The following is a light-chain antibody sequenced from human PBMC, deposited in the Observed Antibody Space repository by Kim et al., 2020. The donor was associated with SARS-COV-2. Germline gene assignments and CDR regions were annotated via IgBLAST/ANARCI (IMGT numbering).Light chain of an antibody. V-gene: IGLV3-21*04. CDR2: YDD. CDR3: QVWDSSSDHVV. J-gene: IGLJ2*01. Sequence: SYELTQPPSVSVAPGKTARITCGGNNLGRQSVHWYQQKPGQAPVLVIYYDDNRPSGIPERFSGSNSGNTATLTINRVEAGDEADYYCQVWDSSSDHVVFGGGTKLTVL. CDR1: NLGRQS.